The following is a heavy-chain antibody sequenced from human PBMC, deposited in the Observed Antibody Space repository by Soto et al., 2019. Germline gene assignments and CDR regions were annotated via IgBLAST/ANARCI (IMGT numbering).Heavy chain of an antibody. CDR1: GFTFSSYS. V-gene: IGHV3-21*01. J-gene: IGHJ3*02. Sequence: PGGSLRLSCAASGFTFSSYSMNWVRQAPGKGLEWVSSISSSSSYIYYADSVKGRFTISRDNAKNSLYLQMNSLRAEDTAVYYCARDPRYCSSTSCYTGAFDIWGQGIMVTVTS. D-gene: IGHD2-2*02. CDR2: ISSSSSYI. CDR3: ARDPRYCSSTSCYTGAFDI.